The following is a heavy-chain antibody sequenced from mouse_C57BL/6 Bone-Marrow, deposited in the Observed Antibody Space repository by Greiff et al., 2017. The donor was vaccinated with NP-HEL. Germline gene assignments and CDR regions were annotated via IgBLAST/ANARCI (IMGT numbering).Heavy chain of an antibody. Sequence: QVQLQQSGPGLVAPSQSLSITCTVSGFSLTSYAISWVRQPPGKGLEWLGVIWTGGGTNYNSALKSRLSISKDNSKSQVFLKMNSLQTDDTARYSCARNRILYYYGSRLYWYFDVWGTGTTVTVSS. J-gene: IGHJ1*03. CDR2: IWTGGGT. CDR1: GFSLTSYA. D-gene: IGHD1-1*01. V-gene: IGHV2-9-1*01. CDR3: ARNRILYYYGSRLYWYFDV.